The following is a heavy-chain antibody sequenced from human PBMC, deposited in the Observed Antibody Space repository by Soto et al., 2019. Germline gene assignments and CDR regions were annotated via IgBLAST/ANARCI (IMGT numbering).Heavy chain of an antibody. V-gene: IGHV3-23*01. CDR3: ALRGVIDYYYYMDV. D-gene: IGHD3-10*01. CDR1: GFTFSSYA. J-gene: IGHJ6*03. Sequence: EVQLLESGGGLVQPGGSLRLSCAASGFTFSSYAMSWVRQAPGKGLEWVSAISGSGGSTYYADSVKGWFTISRDNSKNTLYLQVKSLRAEDTAVYYCALRGVIDYYYYMDVWGKGTTVTVSS. CDR2: ISGSGGST.